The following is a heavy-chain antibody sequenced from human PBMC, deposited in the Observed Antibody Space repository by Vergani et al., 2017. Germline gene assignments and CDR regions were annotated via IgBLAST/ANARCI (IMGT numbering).Heavy chain of an antibody. Sequence: EVQLVESGGGLVQPGGPLRPPWAAPGFSPSRFWLSWVRQAPEKGLEWVAHINPDGSATSYVDSVKGRFTISRDNTKNSLSLQMSVLRVEDTAVYYCVRLPRGPWNFDLWGRGTLITVSS. J-gene: IGHJ2*01. CDR3: VRLPRGPWNFDL. CDR2: INPDGSAT. V-gene: IGHV3-7*01. CDR1: GFSPSRFW.